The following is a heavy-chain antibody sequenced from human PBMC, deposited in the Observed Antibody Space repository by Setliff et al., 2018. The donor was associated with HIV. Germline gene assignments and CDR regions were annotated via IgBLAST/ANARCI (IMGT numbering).Heavy chain of an antibody. CDR1: GGSIENLY. CDR2: VYSTGSI. D-gene: IGHD7-27*01. J-gene: IGHJ6*03. Sequence: SETLSLTCTVSGGSIENLYWTWIRQPSGRGLEWIGYVYSTGSIKYNPSLKSRATMSDDTSKNQISLTLTSVSAADTAVYYCASTSMGMTRKPIWYYHMDVWGHGITVTVSS. CDR3: ASTSMGMTRKPIWYYHMDV. V-gene: IGHV4-59*11.